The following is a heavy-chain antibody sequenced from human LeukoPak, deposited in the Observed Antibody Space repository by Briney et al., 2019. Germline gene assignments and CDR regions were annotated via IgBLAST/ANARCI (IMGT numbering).Heavy chain of an antibody. Sequence: SETLSLTCAVYGGSFSGYYWSWIRQPPGKGLEWIGEINHSGSTNYNPSLKSRVTISVDTSKNQFSLKLSSATAADTAVYYCARRGDYGDFTYYYGMDVWGQGTTVTVSS. CDR1: GGSFSGYY. CDR3: ARRGDYGDFTYYYGMDV. CDR2: INHSGST. V-gene: IGHV4-34*01. J-gene: IGHJ6*02. D-gene: IGHD4-17*01.